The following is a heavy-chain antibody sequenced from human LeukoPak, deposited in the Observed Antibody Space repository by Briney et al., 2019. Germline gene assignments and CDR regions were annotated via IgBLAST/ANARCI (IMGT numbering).Heavy chain of an antibody. Sequence: ASVKVSCKASGYTFTGYCMHWVRQAPGQGLEWMGWINPNSGGTNYAQKFQGRVTMTRDTSISTAYMELSRLRSDDTAVYYCARVDFYGSGSYYRNWGQGTLVTVSS. D-gene: IGHD3-10*01. CDR3: ARVDFYGSGSYYRN. V-gene: IGHV1-2*02. CDR1: GYTFTGYC. J-gene: IGHJ4*02. CDR2: INPNSGGT.